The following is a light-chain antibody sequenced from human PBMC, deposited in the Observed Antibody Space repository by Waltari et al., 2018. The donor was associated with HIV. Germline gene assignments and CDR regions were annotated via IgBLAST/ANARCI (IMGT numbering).Light chain of an antibody. V-gene: IGKV3-11*01. CDR3: QQRSNWRRSGLT. Sequence: ELVLTQSPATLSLSPGARATLSCWAILSVSDYLALYKQKPGQAPRRLIYDESNRATGTPASFSVSGAGTDFTLTFSSLEPEDIAVYYCQQRSNWRRSGLTFGGGTKVEIK. CDR1: LSVSDY. CDR2: DES. J-gene: IGKJ4*01.